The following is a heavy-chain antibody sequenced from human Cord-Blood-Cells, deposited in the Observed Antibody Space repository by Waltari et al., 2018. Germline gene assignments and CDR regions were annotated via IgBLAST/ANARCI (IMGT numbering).Heavy chain of an antibody. CDR2: INPNSGGT. CDR3: ARGLNYYGSGSYEYFQH. Sequence: QVQLVQSGAEVKKPGASVKVSCKDSGYTFTGYYTHWVRQAPGQGLEWMGWINPNSGGTNYAQKFQGRVTMTRDTSISTAYMELSRLRSDDTAVYYCARGLNYYGSGSYEYFQHWGQGTLVTVSS. V-gene: IGHV1-2*02. CDR1: GYTFTGYY. J-gene: IGHJ1*01. D-gene: IGHD3-10*01.